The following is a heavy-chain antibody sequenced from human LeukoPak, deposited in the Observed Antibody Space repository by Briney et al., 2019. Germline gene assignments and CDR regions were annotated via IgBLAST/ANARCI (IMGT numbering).Heavy chain of an antibody. CDR3: ARDVHGTLDY. CDR2: IRQDGGDK. J-gene: IGHJ4*02. Sequence: PGGSLRLSCEALGFTLSNYWMAWVRQGPGKGLEWVANIRQDGGDKGHADSVKGRFTISRDNAKNSLYLQMSSLGVEDSGLYYCARDVHGTLDYWGQGTLVTVSS. CDR1: GFTLSNYW. V-gene: IGHV3-7*01. D-gene: IGHD1-26*01.